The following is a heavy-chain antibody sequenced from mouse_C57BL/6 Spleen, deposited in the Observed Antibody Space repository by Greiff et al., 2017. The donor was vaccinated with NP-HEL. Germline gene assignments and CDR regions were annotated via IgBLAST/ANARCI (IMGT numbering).Heavy chain of an antibody. CDR1: GYTFTDYE. V-gene: IGHV1-15*01. Sequence: LQESGAELVRPGASVTLSCKASGYTFTDYEMHWVKQTPVHGLEWIGAIDPETGGTAYNQKFKGKAILTADKSSSTAYMELRSLTSEDSAVYYCTRSPLYDGYYSAWFAYWGQGTLVTVSA. CDR2: IDPETGGT. J-gene: IGHJ3*01. D-gene: IGHD2-3*01. CDR3: TRSPLYDGYYSAWFAY.